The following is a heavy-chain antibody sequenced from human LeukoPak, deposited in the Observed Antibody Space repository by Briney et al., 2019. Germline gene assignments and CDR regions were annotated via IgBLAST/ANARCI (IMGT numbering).Heavy chain of an antibody. J-gene: IGHJ5*02. CDR3: ARDCCHNRRWFDP. CDR1: DVSIISSDYY. CDR2: ISDSGNT. D-gene: IGHD1-1*01. V-gene: IGHV4-39*07. Sequence: PSETLSLTCTVSDVSIISSDYYWGRIRQPPGKGLEWIGSISDSGNTYYNPSLRRRAPISVDTSKNPFYLKVNSVTAAAATADYCARDCCHNRRWFDPWGQGILVTVSS.